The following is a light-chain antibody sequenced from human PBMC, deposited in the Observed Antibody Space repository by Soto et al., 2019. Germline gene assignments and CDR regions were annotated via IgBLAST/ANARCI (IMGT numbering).Light chain of an antibody. CDR2: AND. Sequence: QSVLTQPPSASGAPGQGVTISCTGSRSNIGAGYDIHWYQQFPGAAPNLLIYANDKRPSGVVGRCSGSKSGTSASLAIAGLQAEDDADDYCQSYDNSLSGAWVFGGGTKLTVL. V-gene: IGLV1-40*01. CDR1: RSNIGAGYD. J-gene: IGLJ3*02. CDR3: QSYDNSLSGAWV.